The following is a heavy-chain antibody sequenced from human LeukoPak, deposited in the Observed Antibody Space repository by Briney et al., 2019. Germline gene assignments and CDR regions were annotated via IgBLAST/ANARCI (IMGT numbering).Heavy chain of an antibody. J-gene: IGHJ4*02. Sequence: PSETLSLTCTVSGGSISSYYWTWIRQPPGKGLEWIGYIYYSGSTDYNPSLKSRVTISVDMSKDQFSLKLSSVTAADTAVYYCARQAAQTYDYWGQGTLVTVSS. CDR3: ARQAAQTYDY. CDR1: GGSISSYY. CDR2: IYYSGST. V-gene: IGHV4-59*08.